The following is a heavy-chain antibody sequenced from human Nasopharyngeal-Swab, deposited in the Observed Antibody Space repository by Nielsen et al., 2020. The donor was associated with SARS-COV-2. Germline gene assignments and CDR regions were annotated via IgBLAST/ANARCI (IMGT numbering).Heavy chain of an antibody. CDR3: AKERFYSGSGRYPRDFDY. CDR2: ISYDGGDK. D-gene: IGHD3-10*01. CDR1: GFSFHHYG. V-gene: IGHV3-30*18. Sequence: GRSLRLSCVGSGFSFHHYGMHWVRQAPGKGLEWVAIISYDGGDKHYADSVKGRFTISKDNSKNTLFLEMSSLRAEDTAVYYCAKERFYSGSGRYPRDFDYWGQGTLVTVSS. J-gene: IGHJ4*02.